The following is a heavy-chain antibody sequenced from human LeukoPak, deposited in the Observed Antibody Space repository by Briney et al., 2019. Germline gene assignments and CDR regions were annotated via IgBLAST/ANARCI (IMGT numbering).Heavy chain of an antibody. CDR1: GYTFTSYG. CDR2: IIPIFGTA. J-gene: IGHJ4*02. V-gene: IGHV1-69*05. D-gene: IGHD6-19*01. CDR3: ARVDPAVGFDY. Sequence: GASVKVSCKASGYTFTSYGISWVRQAPGQGLEWMGGIIPIFGTANYAQKFQGRVTITTDESTSTAYMELSSLRSEDTAVYYCARVDPAVGFDYWGQGTLVTVSS.